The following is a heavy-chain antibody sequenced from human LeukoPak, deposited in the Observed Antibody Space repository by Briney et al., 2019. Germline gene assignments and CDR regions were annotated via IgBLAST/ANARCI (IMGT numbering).Heavy chain of an antibody. V-gene: IGHV1-18*01. CDR3: ARIRRNCSGGSCYTLDY. CDR2: ISAYNGNT. J-gene: IGHJ4*02. Sequence: GASVKVSCKASGYTFTSYGISWVRQAPGQGLEWMGWISAYNGNTNYAQKLQGRVTMTTDTSTSTAYMELSSLRSEDPAVYYCARIRRNCSGGSCYTLDYWGQGTLVTVSS. CDR1: GYTFTSYG. D-gene: IGHD2-15*01.